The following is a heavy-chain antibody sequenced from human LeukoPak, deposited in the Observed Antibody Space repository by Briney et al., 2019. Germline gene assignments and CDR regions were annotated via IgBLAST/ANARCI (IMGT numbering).Heavy chain of an antibody. CDR2: INHSGST. J-gene: IGHJ4*02. Sequence: PSETLSLTWAVYGGSFSGYYWSWIRQPPGKGLEWIGEINHSGSTSYNPSLKSRVTISVDTSKNQFSLKLSSVTAADTAVYYCARGRYMTPFEFDYWGQGTLVTVSS. CDR1: GGSFSGYY. V-gene: IGHV4-34*01. CDR3: ARGRYMTPFEFDY. D-gene: IGHD3-16*02.